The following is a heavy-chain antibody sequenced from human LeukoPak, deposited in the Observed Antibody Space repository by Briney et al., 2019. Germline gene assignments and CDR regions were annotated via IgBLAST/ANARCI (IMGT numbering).Heavy chain of an antibody. V-gene: IGHV3-48*04. J-gene: IGHJ4*02. CDR2: ISSNGSTI. D-gene: IGHD3-22*01. Sequence: GGSLRLSCTVSGFTVSSNSMSWVRQAPGKGLEWVSYISSNGSTIYYADSVKGRFTISRDNAKKSLYLQMNSLRAEDTAVYYCVRDRGWLSNPGYFDYWGRGTLVTVSS. CDR1: GFTVSSNS. CDR3: VRDRGWLSNPGYFDY.